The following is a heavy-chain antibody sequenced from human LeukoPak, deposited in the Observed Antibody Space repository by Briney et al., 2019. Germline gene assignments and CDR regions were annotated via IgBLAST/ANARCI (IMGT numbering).Heavy chain of an antibody. CDR2: IIPIFGTA. CDR1: GGTFSSYA. CDR3: ARAGEVDYYGSGSYPLLNWFDP. Sequence: GASVKVSCKASGGTFSSYAISWVRQAPGQGLEWMGGIIPIFGTANYAQKFQGRVTITADESTSTAYMELSSLRSEDTAVYYCARAGEVDYYGSGSYPLLNWFDPWGQGTLVTVSS. D-gene: IGHD3-10*01. V-gene: IGHV1-69*13. J-gene: IGHJ5*02.